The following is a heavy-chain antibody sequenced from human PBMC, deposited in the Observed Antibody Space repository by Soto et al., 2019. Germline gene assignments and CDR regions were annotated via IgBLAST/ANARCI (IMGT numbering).Heavy chain of an antibody. V-gene: IGHV3-33*01. CDR1: GFTFSSYG. J-gene: IGHJ4*02. Sequence: QVQLVESGGGVVQPGRSLRLSCAASGFTFSSYGMHWVRQAPGEGLEWVAVIWYDGSNKYYADSVKGRFTISRDNSKNTLYLQMNSLRAEDTAVYYCARGRLAYCGGDCYYRDYWGQGTLVTVSS. CDR3: ARGRLAYCGGDCYYRDY. D-gene: IGHD2-21*02. CDR2: IWYDGSNK.